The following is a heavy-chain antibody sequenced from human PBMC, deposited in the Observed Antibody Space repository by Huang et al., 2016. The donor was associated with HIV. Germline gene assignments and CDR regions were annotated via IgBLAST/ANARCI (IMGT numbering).Heavy chain of an antibody. D-gene: IGHD3-3*01. CDR1: GFSFSSYG. Sequence: QVQLVEAGGGVVQPGRSLRLSCTASGFSFSSYGLHWVRQGPGKGCAWVAVLAFDGSTEDSADSVKGRFTISRDNSKNTLYLQMNSLTVEDTAVYYCAKDKYLMSTILAYYFDCWGQGTLVTVSS. V-gene: IGHV3-30*18. J-gene: IGHJ4*02. CDR2: LAFDGSTE. CDR3: AKDKYLMSTILAYYFDC.